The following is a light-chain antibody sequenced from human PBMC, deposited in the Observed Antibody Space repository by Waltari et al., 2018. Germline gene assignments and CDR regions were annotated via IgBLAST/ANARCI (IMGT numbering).Light chain of an antibody. Sequence: EVVLTQSPGTLSLSPGERATLSCRASQSVGKYLAWYQQKPDQATRLLIYHASTRAPGIPDSFSGGASGTDFRLTISRLEPEDFAVYYCQKYDYLPATFGQGTKVEIK. J-gene: IGKJ1*01. CDR2: HAS. CDR3: QKYDYLPAT. CDR1: QSVGKY. V-gene: IGKV3-20*01.